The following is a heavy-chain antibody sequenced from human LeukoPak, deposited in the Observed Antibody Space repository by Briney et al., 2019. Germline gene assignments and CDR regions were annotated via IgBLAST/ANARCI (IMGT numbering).Heavy chain of an antibody. CDR3: ARGQEDWEVLQRAVKFDY. Sequence: PSETLSLTCGVYGGSFSGYYWNWIRQTPGKGLEWVGEINQRGSANYNPSLKSRVTISVDMSKNQFALKLSSVTAADTAVYYCARGQEDWEVLQRAVKFDYWGQGTLVTVSS. V-gene: IGHV4-34*01. D-gene: IGHD1-26*01. J-gene: IGHJ4*02. CDR1: GGSFSGYY. CDR2: INQRGSA.